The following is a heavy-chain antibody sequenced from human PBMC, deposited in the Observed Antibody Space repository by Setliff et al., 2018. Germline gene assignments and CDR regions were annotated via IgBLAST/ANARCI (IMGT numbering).Heavy chain of an antibody. V-gene: IGHV1-2*04. Sequence: ASVKVSCKASGYTFTGYYMHWVRQAPGQGLEWMGWINPNSGGTNYAQKFQGWVTMTRDTSISTAYMELRSLTSDDMAVYYCARVRSPALLAITNNWFDPWGQGTLVTVSS. D-gene: IGHD3-3*01. CDR2: INPNSGGT. J-gene: IGHJ5*02. CDR3: ARVRSPALLAITNNWFDP. CDR1: GYTFTGYY.